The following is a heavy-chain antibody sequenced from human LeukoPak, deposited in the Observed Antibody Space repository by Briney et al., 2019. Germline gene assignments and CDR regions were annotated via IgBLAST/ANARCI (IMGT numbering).Heavy chain of an antibody. V-gene: IGHV3-7*01. Sequence: GGSLRLSCAASGFTFSSYWMSWVRQAPGKGLEWVANIRQDGSVQNYVDSVKGRFTISRDNPKNSLYLQMNSLRAEDTAVYYCARWGHSDYDSFPTKFDYWGQGTLVTVSS. D-gene: IGHD5-12*01. CDR2: IRQDGSVQ. J-gene: IGHJ4*02. CDR3: ARWGHSDYDSFPTKFDY. CDR1: GFTFSSYW.